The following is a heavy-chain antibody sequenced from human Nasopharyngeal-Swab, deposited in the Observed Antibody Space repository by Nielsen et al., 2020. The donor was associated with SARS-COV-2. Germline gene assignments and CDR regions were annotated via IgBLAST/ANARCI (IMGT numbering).Heavy chain of an antibody. CDR3: ARSYWGAEDV. CDR1: GFTFNNYW. Sequence: GGSLRLSCTAYGFTFNNYWMDWVRQVPGKGLVWVSHITSDGTTTSYSDDVKGRFTTSRDNLKDTLYLQMNSLRAEDTAVYYCARSYWGAEDVWGKGTTVTVSS. V-gene: IGHV3-74*01. D-gene: IGHD7-27*01. CDR2: ITSDGTTT. J-gene: IGHJ6*04.